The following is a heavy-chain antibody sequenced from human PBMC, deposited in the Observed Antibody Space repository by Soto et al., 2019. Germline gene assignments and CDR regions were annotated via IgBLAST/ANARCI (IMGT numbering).Heavy chain of an antibody. CDR1: GYSFTSYW. CDR3: ARRTVGAYDAFDI. V-gene: IGHV5-51*01. Sequence: PGDSLKISCNCSGYSFTSYWIGWVLQMPGKGLEWMGIIYPGDSDTRYSPSFQGQVTISADKSISTAYLRWSSLKASDTAMYYCARRTVGAYDAFDIWGQGTMVTVSS. J-gene: IGHJ3*02. CDR2: IYPGDSDT. D-gene: IGHD1-26*01.